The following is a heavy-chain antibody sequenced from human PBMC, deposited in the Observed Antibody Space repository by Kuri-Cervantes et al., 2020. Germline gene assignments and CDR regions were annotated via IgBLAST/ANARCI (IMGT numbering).Heavy chain of an antibody. D-gene: IGHD3-16*01. CDR2: INPNSGGT. Sequence: ASVKVSCKASGYTFTGYYMHWVRQAPGQGLEWMGWINPNSGGTNYAQKFQGRVTMTRDTSISTAYMELSRLRSDDTAVYYCAREVRLGGAVLGGMDVWGQGTTVTVSS. CDR3: AREVRLGGAVLGGMDV. V-gene: IGHV1-2*02. CDR1: GYTFTGYY. J-gene: IGHJ6*02.